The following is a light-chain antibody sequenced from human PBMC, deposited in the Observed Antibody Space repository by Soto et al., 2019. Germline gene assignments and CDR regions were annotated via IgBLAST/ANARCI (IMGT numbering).Light chain of an antibody. V-gene: IGKV2-28*01. Sequence: DIVMTQSPLSLPVSPGEPASISCRSSHSLLHRNGYSSLDWYLQKPGQSPRLLIYLASTWASGVPDKFSASGSGTVFTLKISRVEAEDVGIYYCMQALQTPYSFGQGTKLEI. CDR3: MQALQTPYS. J-gene: IGKJ2*01. CDR1: HSLLHRNGYSS. CDR2: LAS.